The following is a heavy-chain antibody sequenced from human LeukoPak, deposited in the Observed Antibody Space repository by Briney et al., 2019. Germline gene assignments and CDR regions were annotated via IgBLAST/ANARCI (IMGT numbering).Heavy chain of an antibody. CDR1: YTLLDAY. CDR2: IKSNRDGGIT. J-gene: IGHJ4*02. Sequence: GGSLRVSSVQSLYTLLDAYTRSGRQAPGKGLEWVGRIKSNRDGGITDYAAPVKGRFTISRDDSRDTVYLQMNDLKTEDSAVYYCTTDRKWCTYNWGQGTLVTVPS. CDR3: TTDRKWCTYN. D-gene: IGHD2-8*02. V-gene: IGHV3-15*01.